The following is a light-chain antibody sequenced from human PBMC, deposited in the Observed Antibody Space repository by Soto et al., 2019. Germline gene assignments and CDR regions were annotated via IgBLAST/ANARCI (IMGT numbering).Light chain of an antibody. CDR2: DVT. J-gene: IGLJ2*01. CDR1: SSDIGGDNF. V-gene: IGLV2-11*01. Sequence: QSALTQVRSVSGSPGQSVTISCTGTSSDIGGDNFVSWYQQHPGKAPKLLIYDVTKRPSGVPDRFSGSKSGNTASLTVSGLQVEDEADYYCSSFEASNNLLFGGGTKLTVL. CDR3: SSFEASNNLL.